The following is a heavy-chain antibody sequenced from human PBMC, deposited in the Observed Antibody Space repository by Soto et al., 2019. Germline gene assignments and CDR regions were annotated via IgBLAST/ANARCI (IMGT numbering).Heavy chain of an antibody. D-gene: IGHD1-26*01. CDR2: INHSGST. CDR1: GGSFSDFF. CDR3: ARGEVGATIGFYYYGMDV. J-gene: IGHJ6*02. Sequence: SETLSLTCAVYGGSFSDFFWTWIRQPPGKGLEWIGEINHSGSTNYNPSLKSRVTISVDTSKNQFSLKLTSVTAADTAVYYCARGEVGATIGFYYYGMDVWGQGTTVT. V-gene: IGHV4-34*01.